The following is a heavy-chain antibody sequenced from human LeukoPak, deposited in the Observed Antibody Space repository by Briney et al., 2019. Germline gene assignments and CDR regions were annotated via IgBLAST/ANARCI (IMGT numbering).Heavy chain of an antibody. Sequence: SETLSLTCSVSGDSISSRTYYWAWIRQPPGKGLEWIGNFYDSGSTYYNPSLKSRVTISADTSKRQFSLRMNSVTAADTAVYFCAGYYSGIYGMDVWGQGTSVTVSS. CDR2: FYDSGST. CDR3: AGYYSGIYGMDV. J-gene: IGHJ6*02. CDR1: GDSISSRTYY. D-gene: IGHD3-3*01. V-gene: IGHV4-39*07.